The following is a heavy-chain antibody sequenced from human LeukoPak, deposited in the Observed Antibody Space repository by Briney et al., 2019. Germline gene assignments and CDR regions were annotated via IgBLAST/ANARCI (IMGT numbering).Heavy chain of an antibody. Sequence: PGGSLRLSCAASGFTFSTYAMNWVRQAPGKGLEWVSAITGSGSTTYYAESVRGRFTISRDNSKNTLYLQMNSLRAEDTAVYYCAREFTGYSSSRNFDLWGRGTLVTVSS. J-gene: IGHJ2*01. CDR2: ITGSGSTT. V-gene: IGHV3-23*01. CDR3: AREFTGYSSSRNFDL. D-gene: IGHD6-13*01. CDR1: GFTFSTYA.